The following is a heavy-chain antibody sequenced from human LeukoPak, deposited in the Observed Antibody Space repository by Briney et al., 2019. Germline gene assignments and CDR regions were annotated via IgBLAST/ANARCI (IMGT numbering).Heavy chain of an antibody. CDR3: ARGYYDSGTYLFDY. D-gene: IGHD3-10*01. Sequence: PSETLSLTCAVYGGSFSGYYWSWIRQPPGKGLEWIGEINHSGSTNYNPSLKSRVTISVDTSKNQFSLKLSSVTAADTAVYYCARGYYDSGTYLFDYWGQGTLVTVSS. V-gene: IGHV4-34*01. CDR1: GGSFSGYY. CDR2: INHSGST. J-gene: IGHJ4*02.